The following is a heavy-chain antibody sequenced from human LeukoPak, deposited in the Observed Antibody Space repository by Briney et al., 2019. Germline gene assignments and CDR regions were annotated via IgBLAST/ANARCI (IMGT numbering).Heavy chain of an antibody. J-gene: IGHJ3*02. Sequence: PGGSLRLSCAASGFTVSSNYMSWVRQAPGKGLEWVSVIYSGGSTYYADSVKGRFTISRDNSKNTLYLQMNSLRAEDTAVYYCARDLVDSGSLGRAFAIWGQGTMVTVSS. CDR1: GFTVSSNY. V-gene: IGHV3-53*01. CDR2: IYSGGST. D-gene: IGHD6-13*01. CDR3: ARDLVDSGSLGRAFAI.